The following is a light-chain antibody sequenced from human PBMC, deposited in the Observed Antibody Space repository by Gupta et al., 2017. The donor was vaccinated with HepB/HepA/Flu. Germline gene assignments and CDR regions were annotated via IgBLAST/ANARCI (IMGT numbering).Light chain of an antibody. V-gene: IGKV1-13*02. CDR3: QHGKYDFFT. J-gene: IGKJ3*01. CDR1: QGIKSG. Sequence: AIQLTQSPSSLSASVGDRVTITCRASQGIKSGVAWYQQKPGKPPKLLMYDGTSVESGVPSRFRGSGSGTDFSLTISSLQPEDFATYYCQHGKYDFFTFGHGTKVDFK. CDR2: DGT.